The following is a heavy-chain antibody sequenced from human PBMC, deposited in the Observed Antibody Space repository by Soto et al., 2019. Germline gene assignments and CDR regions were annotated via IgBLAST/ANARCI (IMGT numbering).Heavy chain of an antibody. Sequence: PSETLSLTCAVSGGSISSGGYSWSWIRQPPGKGLEWIGYIYHSGSTYYNPSLKSRVTISVERSKNQCALKLSSVTAADTAVYYCAREGYSSSRFGYCGEGTLVTVSS. J-gene: IGHJ4*02. V-gene: IGHV4-30-2*01. CDR3: AREGYSSSRFGY. CDR1: GGSISSGGYS. D-gene: IGHD6-13*01. CDR2: IYHSGST.